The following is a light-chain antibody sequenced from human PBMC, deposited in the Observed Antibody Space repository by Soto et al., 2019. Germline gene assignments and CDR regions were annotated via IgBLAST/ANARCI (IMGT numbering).Light chain of an antibody. Sequence: DIQMTQSPSTLSASIGDRVTITCRASQNINTWLAWYQQKPGKPPKVLIYKASNLENGVPSRFSGSGSGTEFTLTISSLQPEDFATYYCQQYNNYRTFGQGTKVEIK. V-gene: IGKV1-5*03. CDR3: QQYNNYRT. J-gene: IGKJ1*01. CDR1: QNINTW. CDR2: KAS.